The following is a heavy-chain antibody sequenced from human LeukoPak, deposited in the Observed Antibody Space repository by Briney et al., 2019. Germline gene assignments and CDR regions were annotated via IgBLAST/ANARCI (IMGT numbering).Heavy chain of an antibody. V-gene: IGHV3-74*01. CDR1: GFTSSNYW. D-gene: IGHD6-19*01. CDR3: TRDWQWLGFDY. CDR2: INGDGSTT. J-gene: IGHJ4*02. Sequence: GGSLRLSCAASGFTSSNYWMHWVRQAPGKGLVWVSRINGDGSTTNYADSVEGRFTISRDNAENTLYLQMNSLRAEDTAVYYCTRDWQWLGFDYWGQGTLVTVSS.